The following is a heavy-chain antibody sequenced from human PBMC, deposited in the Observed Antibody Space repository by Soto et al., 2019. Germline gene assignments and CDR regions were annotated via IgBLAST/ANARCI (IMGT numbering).Heavy chain of an antibody. V-gene: IGHV4-61*05. D-gene: IGHD2-21*02. CDR2: IYYSGST. CDR3: ARACGGDCYSGYYYGMDV. CDR1: GGSISSSSYY. J-gene: IGHJ6*04. Sequence: SETLSLTCTVSGGSISSSSYYWGWIRQPPGKGLEWIGYIYYSGSTNYNPSLKSRVTISVDTSKNQFSLKLSSVTAADTAVYYCARACGGDCYSGYYYGMDVWGKGTTVTVSS.